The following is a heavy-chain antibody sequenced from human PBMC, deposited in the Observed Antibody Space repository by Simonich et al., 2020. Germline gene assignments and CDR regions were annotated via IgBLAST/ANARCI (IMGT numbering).Heavy chain of an antibody. CDR3: ARPLGIVWAFDI. V-gene: IGHV4-34*01. D-gene: IGHD3-16*01. CDR2: NNHSGSN. CDR1: GGSFSGYY. Sequence: QVQLQQWGAGLLKPSETLSLTCAVYGGSFSGYYWSWIRQPPGKGLEWFGENNHSGSNNYNPSLKSRVTISVDTSKNQFSLKLSSVTAADTAVYYCARPLGIVWAFDIWGQGTMVTVSS. J-gene: IGHJ3*02.